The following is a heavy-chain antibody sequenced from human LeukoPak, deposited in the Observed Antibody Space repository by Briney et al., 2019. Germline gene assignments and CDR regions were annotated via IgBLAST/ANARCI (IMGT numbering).Heavy chain of an antibody. CDR1: GFTVSSNY. D-gene: IGHD5-24*01. CDR3: TTGTDGPGY. Sequence: PGGSLRLSCAASGFTVSSNYMSWVRQASGKGLEWIGRIRSKANNYATAYAASVKGRFTISRDDSKNTAYLQMNSLKTEDTAVYYCTTGTDGPGYWGQGTLVTVSS. V-gene: IGHV3-73*01. J-gene: IGHJ4*02. CDR2: IRSKANNYAT.